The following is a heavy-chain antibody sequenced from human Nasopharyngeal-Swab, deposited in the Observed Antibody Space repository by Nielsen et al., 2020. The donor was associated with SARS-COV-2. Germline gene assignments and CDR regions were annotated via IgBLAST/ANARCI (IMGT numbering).Heavy chain of an antibody. CDR3: ARGTAVTPFDS. J-gene: IGHJ4*02. D-gene: IGHD2-15*01. CDR2: ISSSSGTI. V-gene: IGHV3-48*02. Sequence: GESLKISCVASGFTFSSYSMNWVRQAPGTGLEWISYISSSSGTIYYADSVKGRFTISRDNARNSLFLQMNSPRDEDTAMYYCARGTAVTPFDSWGQGTLVTVSS. CDR1: GFTFSSYS.